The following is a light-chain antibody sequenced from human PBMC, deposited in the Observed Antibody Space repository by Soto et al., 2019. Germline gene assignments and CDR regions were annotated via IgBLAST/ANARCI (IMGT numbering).Light chain of an antibody. V-gene: IGKV3-15*01. CDR3: QQYNNWPPWT. J-gene: IGKJ1*01. CDR2: DAS. Sequence: EIVLTQSPATLSFSPGDRATLSCRASQSVSSYLAWYQQKPGQAPRLLIYDASNRATGIPARFSGSGSGTEFTLTISSLQSEDFAVYYCQQYNNWPPWTFGQGTKVAIK. CDR1: QSVSSY.